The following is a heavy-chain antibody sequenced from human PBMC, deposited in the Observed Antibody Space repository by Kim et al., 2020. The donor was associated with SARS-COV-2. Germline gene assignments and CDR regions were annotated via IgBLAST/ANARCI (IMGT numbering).Heavy chain of an antibody. Sequence: DSVKGRFTISRDNAKNSLYLQMNSLRAEDTAVYYCARDTVLGDGSGSYDYWGQGTLVTVSS. J-gene: IGHJ4*02. D-gene: IGHD3-10*01. CDR3: ARDTVLGDGSGSYDY. V-gene: IGHV3-11*06.